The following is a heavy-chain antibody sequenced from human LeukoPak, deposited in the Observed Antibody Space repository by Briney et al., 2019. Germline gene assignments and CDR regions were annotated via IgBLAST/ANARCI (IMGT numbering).Heavy chain of an antibody. Sequence: GRSLRLSCAASGFIFNSYGMHWVRQAPGKGLVWVSHINSDGSWTSYADSVKGRFTISKDNAKNTVYLQMNSLRAEDTAVYYCVSFYETYWGRGTLVTVSS. CDR1: GFIFNSYG. CDR3: VSFYETY. V-gene: IGHV3-74*01. D-gene: IGHD2/OR15-2a*01. J-gene: IGHJ4*02. CDR2: INSDGSWT.